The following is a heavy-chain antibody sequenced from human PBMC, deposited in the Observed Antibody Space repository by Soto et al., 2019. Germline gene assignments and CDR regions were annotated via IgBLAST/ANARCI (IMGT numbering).Heavy chain of an antibody. V-gene: IGHV4-34*01. CDR2: INQSGST. Sequence: TLSLTCAVSGGSFGGYQWSWIRQPPGEGLGWIGEINQSGSTNYNPSLKSRVAISVDTSETQFSLRLNSLTAADTAVYYCARAVPWRKSFDIWGQGTAVTVSS. CDR1: GGSFGGYQ. D-gene: IGHD1-1*01. J-gene: IGHJ3*02. CDR3: ARAVPWRKSFDI.